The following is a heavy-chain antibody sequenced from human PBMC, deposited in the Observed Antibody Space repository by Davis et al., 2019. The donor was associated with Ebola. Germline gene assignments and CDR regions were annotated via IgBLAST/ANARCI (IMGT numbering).Heavy chain of an antibody. D-gene: IGHD6-19*01. CDR3: ALAYASGLYAFDI. V-gene: IGHV1-46*01. CDR2: INPSGGST. CDR1: GYTFTSYY. J-gene: IGHJ3*02. Sequence: AASVKVSCTASGYTFTSYYMHWVRQAPGQGLEWMGIINPSGGSTSYAQKLQGRVTMTRDTSITTAYMELNRLRSDDTAVYYCALAYASGLYAFDIWGQGTMVTVSS.